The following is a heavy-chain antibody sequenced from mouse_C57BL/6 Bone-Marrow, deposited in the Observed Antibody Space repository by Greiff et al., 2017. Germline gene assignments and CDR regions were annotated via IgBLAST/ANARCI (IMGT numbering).Heavy chain of an antibody. CDR1: GYTFTSYW. V-gene: IGHV1-69*01. CDR3: ARSRGLRPFAD. J-gene: IGHJ3*01. CDR2: IDPSDSYT. Sequence: VQLQQPGAELVMPGASVKLSCKASGYTFTSYWMHWVKQRPGQGLEWIGEIDPSDSYTNYNQKFKGKSTLTVDKSSSTAYMQPSSLTSEDSAVYYCARSRGLRPFADWGQGTLVTVSA. D-gene: IGHD1-2*01.